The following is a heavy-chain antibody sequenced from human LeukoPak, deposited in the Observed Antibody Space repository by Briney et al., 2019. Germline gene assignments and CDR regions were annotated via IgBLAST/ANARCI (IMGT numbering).Heavy chain of an antibody. D-gene: IGHD3-3*01. CDR2: ISYDGSNK. CDR1: GFTSSSYG. J-gene: IGHJ4*02. Sequence: GGSLRLSCAASGFTSSSYGMHWVRQAPGKGLEWVAVISYDGSNKYYADSVKGRFTISRDNSKNTLYLQMNSLRAEDTAVYYCAKDLAGVEWLLSWGYYFDYWGQGTLVTVSS. V-gene: IGHV3-30*18. CDR3: AKDLAGVEWLLSWGYYFDY.